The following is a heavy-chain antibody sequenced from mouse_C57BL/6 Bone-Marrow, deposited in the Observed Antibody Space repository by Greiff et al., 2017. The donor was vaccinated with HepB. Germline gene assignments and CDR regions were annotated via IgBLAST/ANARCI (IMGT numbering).Heavy chain of an antibody. D-gene: IGHD1-1*01. V-gene: IGHV1-26*01. CDR2: INPNNGGA. J-gene: IGHJ4*01. Sequence: EVQLQQSGPELVKPGASVKISCKASGYTFTDYYMNWVKQSHGKSLEWIGDINPNNGGASYNQKFKGKATLTVDKSSSTAYMELRSLTSEDSAVYYCARIITDYWGQGTSVTVSS. CDR1: GYTFTDYY. CDR3: ARIITDY.